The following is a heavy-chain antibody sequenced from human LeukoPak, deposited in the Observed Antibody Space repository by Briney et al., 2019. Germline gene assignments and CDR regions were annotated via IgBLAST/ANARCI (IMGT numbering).Heavy chain of an antibody. V-gene: IGHV4-38-2*02. CDR1: GYSISSGYY. CDR2: IYHSGST. J-gene: IGHJ3*02. CDR3: ARATYYYDSSGYWTLEFDFDI. D-gene: IGHD3-22*01. Sequence: PSETLSLTCTVSGYSISSGYYWGWIRQPPGKGLEWIGSIYHSGSTHYNPSLKSRVTISVDTSKNQFSLKLSSVTAADTAVYYCARATYYYDSSGYWTLEFDFDIWGQGAMVTVSS.